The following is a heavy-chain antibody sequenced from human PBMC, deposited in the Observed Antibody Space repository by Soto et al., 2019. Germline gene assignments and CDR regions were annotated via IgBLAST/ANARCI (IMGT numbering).Heavy chain of an antibody. CDR3: ANGIAAAGTALGY. V-gene: IGHV3-30*18. J-gene: IGHJ4*02. CDR1: GFTFSSYG. Sequence: QVQLVESGGGVVQPGRSLRLSCAASGFTFSSYGKHWVRQAPGKGLEWVAVISYDGSNKYYADSVKGRFTISRDNSKNTLYLQMNSLRAEDTAVYYCANGIAAAGTALGYWGQGTLVTVSS. CDR2: ISYDGSNK. D-gene: IGHD6-13*01.